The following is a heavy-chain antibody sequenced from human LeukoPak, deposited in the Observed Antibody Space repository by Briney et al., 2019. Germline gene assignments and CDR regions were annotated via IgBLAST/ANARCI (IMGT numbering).Heavy chain of an antibody. J-gene: IGHJ3*01. Sequence: GASVRVSCKASGYTFTAFHIHWVRQAPGQELEWMGWINPDSGDPNSAQKFQGRVTMTRDTSINTAYLELGRLRSDDTAVYYCARQKCTSTSCLTKNAFDVWGQGTMVTVSS. CDR3: ARQKCTSTSCLTKNAFDV. CDR2: INPDSGDP. V-gene: IGHV1-2*02. D-gene: IGHD2-2*01. CDR1: GYTFTAFH.